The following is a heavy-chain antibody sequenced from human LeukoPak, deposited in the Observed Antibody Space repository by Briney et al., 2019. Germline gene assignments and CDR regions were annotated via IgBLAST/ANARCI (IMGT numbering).Heavy chain of an antibody. V-gene: IGHV4-61*02. Sequence: SETLSLTCTVPGGSISGGSYFWSWIRQPAGKGLEWIGRIYTSGSTNYNPSLKSRVTISVDTSKNQFSLKLSSVTAADTAVYYCARDEDYYDVGGHPYGAFDIWGQGTMVTVSS. CDR1: GGSISGGSYF. CDR2: IYTSGST. CDR3: ARDEDYYDVGGHPYGAFDI. J-gene: IGHJ3*02. D-gene: IGHD3-16*01.